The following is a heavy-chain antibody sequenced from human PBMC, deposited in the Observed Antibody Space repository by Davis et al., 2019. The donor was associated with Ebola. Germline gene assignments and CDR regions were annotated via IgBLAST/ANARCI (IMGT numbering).Heavy chain of an antibody. V-gene: IGHV4-59*01. CDR1: GGSISSYY. Sequence: MPSETLSLTCTVPGGSISSYYWSWIRQPPGKGLAWIGYIYYSGSTNYNPSLKSRVTISVDPSKNQFSLKLSSVTAADTAVYYCARAPYSSSSRVWFDPWGQGTLVTVSS. J-gene: IGHJ5*02. CDR3: ARAPYSSSSRVWFDP. CDR2: IYYSGST. D-gene: IGHD6-6*01.